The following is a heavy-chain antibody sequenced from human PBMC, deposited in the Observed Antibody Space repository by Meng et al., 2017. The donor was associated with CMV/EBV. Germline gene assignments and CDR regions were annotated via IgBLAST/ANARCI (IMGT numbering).Heavy chain of an antibody. J-gene: IGHJ4*02. CDR1: GINFRSHA. CDR2: ISRNGGST. D-gene: IGHD6-19*01. CDR3: TAQWRGD. Sequence: SLRLTCAASGINFRSHAMHWGRQAPGKGLEYVSAISRNGGSTYYADSVKGRVTISRDNSKNTLYLQMNSLKTEDTAVYYCTAQWRGDWGQGTLVTVSS. V-gene: IGHV3-64*02.